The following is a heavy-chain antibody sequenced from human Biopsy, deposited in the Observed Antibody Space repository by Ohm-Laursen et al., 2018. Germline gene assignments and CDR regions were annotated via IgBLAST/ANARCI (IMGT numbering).Heavy chain of an antibody. CDR2: INHSGST. J-gene: IGHJ6*02. Sequence: SQTLSLTCAVFGGSFSGYYWSWIRQPPGKGLEWIGEINHSGSTNNNPSLKSRVTISVDTSKNQFSLKVSSVTAADTAVYYCARGRGYCGGDCYPTYYYNYGMDVWGQGTTVTVSS. CDR1: GGSFSGYY. V-gene: IGHV4-34*01. D-gene: IGHD2-21*02. CDR3: ARGRGYCGGDCYPTYYYNYGMDV.